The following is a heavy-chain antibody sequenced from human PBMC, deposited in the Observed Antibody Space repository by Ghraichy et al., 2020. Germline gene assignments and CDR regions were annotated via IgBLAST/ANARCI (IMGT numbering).Heavy chain of an antibody. J-gene: IGHJ4*02. CDR1: GFVFSDYV. V-gene: IGHV3-48*01. CDR3: ARGGNFFDY. D-gene: IGHD3-10*01. CDR2: INSGSTTI. Sequence: GSLRLSCPASGFVFSDYVMHWVRQAPGKGLEWIAYINSGSTTIFYADSVKGRFTISRDNAKKSLFLQMNSLTVEDTAVFYCARGGNFFDYWGQGTLVTVSS.